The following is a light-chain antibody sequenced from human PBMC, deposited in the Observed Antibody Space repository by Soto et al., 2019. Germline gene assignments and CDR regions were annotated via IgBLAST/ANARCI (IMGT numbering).Light chain of an antibody. Sequence: QSALTQPASVSGSPGQSITISCTGTSSDVGGYNYVSWYQQYPGKAPKLMIYEVINRPSGVSNRFSGSKSGNTASLNISGLQAEDEADYYCTSYTGRSTYVFGTGTKLTVL. CDR3: TSYTGRSTYV. V-gene: IGLV2-14*01. CDR2: EVI. J-gene: IGLJ1*01. CDR1: SSDVGGYNY.